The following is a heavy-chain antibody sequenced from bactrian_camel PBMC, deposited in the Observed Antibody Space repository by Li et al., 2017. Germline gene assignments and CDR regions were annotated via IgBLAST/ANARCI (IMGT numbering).Heavy chain of an antibody. CDR2: IDGEGYT. CDR1: GSRYSQSSYC. V-gene: IGHV3S1*01. D-gene: IGHD6*01. Sequence: SGGGSVQAGGSLRLSCVVSGSRYSQSSYCMGWLRQAPGKEPEGVASIDGEGYTTYADSVKGRFAVSRNNAKNTLFLQMNALKPEDTAMYYCAARVRFCNGHWRSSIDFDYWGQGTQVTVS. J-gene: IGHJ6*01. CDR3: AARVRFCNGHWRSSIDFDY.